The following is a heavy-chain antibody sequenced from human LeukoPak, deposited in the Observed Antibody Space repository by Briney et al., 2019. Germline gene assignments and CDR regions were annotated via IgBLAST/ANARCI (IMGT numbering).Heavy chain of an antibody. D-gene: IGHD6-13*01. CDR2: IYYSGST. CDR3: ARGGRSSSWYWQQNWFDP. Sequence: SETLSLTCTVSGGSISSYYWSWIRQPPGKGLEWIRYIYYSGSTNYNPSLKSRVTISVDTSKNQFSLKLSSVTAADTAVYYCARGGRSSSWYWQQNWFDPWGQGTLVTVSS. V-gene: IGHV4-59*01. CDR1: GGSISSYY. J-gene: IGHJ5*02.